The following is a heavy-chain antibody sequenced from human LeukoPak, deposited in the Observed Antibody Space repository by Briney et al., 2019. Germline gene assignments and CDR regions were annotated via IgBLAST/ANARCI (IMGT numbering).Heavy chain of an antibody. D-gene: IGHD3-22*01. CDR3: ARGFVGYYDSSGYRFDY. J-gene: IGHJ4*02. CDR1: GYTFTSYG. Sequence: ASVKVSCKTSGYTFTSYGISWVRQAPGQGLEWMGWISAYNGNTNYAQKLQGRVTMTTDTSTSTAYMELRSLRSDDTAVYYCARGFVGYYDSSGYRFDYWGQGTLVTVSS. CDR2: ISAYNGNT. V-gene: IGHV1-18*01.